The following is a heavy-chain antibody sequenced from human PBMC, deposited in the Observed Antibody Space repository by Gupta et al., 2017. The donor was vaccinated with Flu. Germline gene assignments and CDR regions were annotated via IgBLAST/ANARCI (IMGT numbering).Heavy chain of an antibody. CDR3: AKQPGIVVGGHLQLGWFDS. Sequence: EVQLLESGGGLVQPGGSLRLPCAASGLSFERQALTWVRQAPGKGPELVSSISGGSGGRFYADSVKGHFIISKDTSKDTLFLEMNALRDDDTATYYCAKQPGIVVGGHLQLGWFDSWGPGTVVTVSS. J-gene: IGHJ5*01. CDR2: ISGGSGGR. CDR1: GLSFERQA. D-gene: IGHD3-22*01. V-gene: IGHV3-23*01.